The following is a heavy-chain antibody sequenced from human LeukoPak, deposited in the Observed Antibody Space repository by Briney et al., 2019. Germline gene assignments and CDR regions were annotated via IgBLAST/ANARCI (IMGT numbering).Heavy chain of an antibody. CDR3: ARTTEHDYGDYGGAPLELRFAVSVRYYMDV. CDR2: IYYSGST. CDR1: GGSISSSSYY. Sequence: PSETLSLTCTVSGGSISSSSYYWGWIRQPPGKGLEWIESIYYSGSTYYNPSLKSRVTISVDTSKNQFSLKLSSVTAADTAVYYCARTTEHDYGDYGGAPLELRFAVSVRYYMDVWGKGTTVTVSS. D-gene: IGHD4-17*01. J-gene: IGHJ6*03. V-gene: IGHV4-39*01.